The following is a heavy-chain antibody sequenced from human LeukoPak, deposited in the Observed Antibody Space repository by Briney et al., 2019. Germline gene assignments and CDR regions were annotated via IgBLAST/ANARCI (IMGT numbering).Heavy chain of an antibody. V-gene: IGHV4-4*07. J-gene: IGHJ4*02. Sequence: SETLSLTCTVSGGSISSYYWSWIRQPAGKGLEWIGRIYTSGSTNYNPSLKSRVTMSVDTSKNQFSLKLSSVTAADTAVYYCARVRYDSSGYADYFDYWGQGTLVTVSS. CDR1: GGSISSYY. D-gene: IGHD3-22*01. CDR2: IYTSGST. CDR3: ARVRYDSSGYADYFDY.